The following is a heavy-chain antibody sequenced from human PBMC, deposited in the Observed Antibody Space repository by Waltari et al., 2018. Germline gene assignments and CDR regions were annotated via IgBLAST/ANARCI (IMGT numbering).Heavy chain of an antibody. CDR3: ARDLGGYYDFWSGYYSHYYYYMDV. J-gene: IGHJ6*03. V-gene: IGHV4-31*03. CDR1: GGSISSGGYY. Sequence: QVQLQESGPGLVKPSQTLSLTCTVSGGSISSGGYYWSWIRQPPGKGLEWIGYIYYSGSTYYNPSLKSRVTISVDTSKNQFSLKLSSVTAADTAVYYCARDLGGYYDFWSGYYSHYYYYMDVWGKGTTVTVSS. CDR2: IYYSGST. D-gene: IGHD3-3*01.